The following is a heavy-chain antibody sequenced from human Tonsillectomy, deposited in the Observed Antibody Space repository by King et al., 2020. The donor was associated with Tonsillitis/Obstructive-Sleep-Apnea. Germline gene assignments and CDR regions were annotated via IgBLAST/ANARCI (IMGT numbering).Heavy chain of an antibody. Sequence: VQLQESGPGLVKPSETLSLTCTVSGGSVSSGSYYWSWIRQPPGKGLEWIGYIYYSGSPNYNPSLKSRVTISVDTSKTQFSLKLSSVTAADTAVYYCARVSRRIAARLFDYWGQGTRGTVYS. CDR1: GGSVSSGSYY. CDR3: ARVSRRIAARLFDY. D-gene: IGHD6-6*01. V-gene: IGHV4-61*01. J-gene: IGHJ4*02. CDR2: IYYSGSP.